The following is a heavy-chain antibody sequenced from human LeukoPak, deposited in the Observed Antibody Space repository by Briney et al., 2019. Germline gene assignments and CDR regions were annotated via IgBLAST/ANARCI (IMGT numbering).Heavy chain of an antibody. J-gene: IGHJ4*02. CDR1: GFTFSSYA. Sequence: GSLRLSCAASGFTFSSYAMSWVRQPPGKGLEWIGSIFYSGSTYYNPSLKSRVTISVDTSKNQFSLTLSSVTAADTAVYYCARPLNFGSGSPPGYWGQGTLVTVSS. V-gene: IGHV4-39*01. CDR3: ARPLNFGSGSPPGY. D-gene: IGHD3-10*01. CDR2: IFYSGST.